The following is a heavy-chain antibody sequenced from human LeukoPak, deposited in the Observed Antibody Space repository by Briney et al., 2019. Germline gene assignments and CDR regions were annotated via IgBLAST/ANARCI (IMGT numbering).Heavy chain of an antibody. CDR1: GGSISSGDYY. V-gene: IGHV4-30-4*08. Sequence: PSQTLSLTCTVSGGSISSGDYYWSWIRQPPGKGLEWIGYIYYSGSTYYNPSLKSRVTISVDTYKNQFSLKLSSVTAADTAVYYCARFPSFSSSWLYYYYYYMDVWGKGTTVTVSS. CDR2: IYYSGST. D-gene: IGHD6-13*01. CDR3: ARFPSFSSSWLYYYYYYMDV. J-gene: IGHJ6*03.